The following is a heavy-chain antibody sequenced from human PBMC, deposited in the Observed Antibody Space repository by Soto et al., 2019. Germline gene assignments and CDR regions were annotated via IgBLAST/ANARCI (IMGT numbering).Heavy chain of an antibody. V-gene: IGHV1-3*01. CDR3: AREVLYDFWSGYPTATYNWFDP. CDR1: GCTFTSYA. J-gene: IGHJ5*02. D-gene: IGHD3-3*01. Sequence: ASVKVSCKASGCTFTSYAIHWVRQAPGQRLEWMGWINAGNGNTKYSQKFQGRVTITRDTSASTAYMELSSLRSEDTAVYYCAREVLYDFWSGYPTATYNWFDPWGQGTLVTVS. CDR2: INAGNGNT.